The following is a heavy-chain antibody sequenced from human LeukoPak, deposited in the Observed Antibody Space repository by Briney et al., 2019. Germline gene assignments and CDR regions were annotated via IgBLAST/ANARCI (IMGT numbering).Heavy chain of an antibody. CDR1: GFSFSRHW. J-gene: IGHJ5*02. V-gene: IGHV3-7*01. D-gene: IGHD6-19*01. CDR3: ARKRTEAVSGYNYFDP. CDR2: INQDGSEK. Sequence: GGSLRLSCAASGFSFSRHWMTWVRQAPGKGLEWVANINQDGSEKYYVDSVKGRFSISRDNAKNSLYLQMNSLRAEDTAVYSCARKRTEAVSGYNYFDPWGQGILVTVSS.